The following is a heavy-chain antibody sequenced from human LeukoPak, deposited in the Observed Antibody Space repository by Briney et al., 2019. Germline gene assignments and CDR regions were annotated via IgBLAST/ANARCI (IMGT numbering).Heavy chain of an antibody. J-gene: IGHJ4*02. D-gene: IGHD3-3*01. CDR2: ISAYNGNT. CDR1: GYTFTSYG. CDR3: ARVGVNDFWSGYPYYFDY. V-gene: IGHV1-18*01. Sequence: SVKVSCKASGYTFTSYGISWVRQAPGQGLEWMGWISAYNGNTNYAQKLQGRVTMTTDTSTSTAYMELRSLRSDDTAVYYCARVGVNDFWSGYPYYFDYWGQGTLVTVSS.